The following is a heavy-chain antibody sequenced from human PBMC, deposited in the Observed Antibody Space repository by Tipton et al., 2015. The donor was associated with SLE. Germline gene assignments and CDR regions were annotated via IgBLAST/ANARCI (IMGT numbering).Heavy chain of an antibody. J-gene: IGHJ4*02. CDR1: GFTFSSYE. V-gene: IGHV3-48*03. CDR3: AREEQLVHFDY. Sequence: SLRLSCAASGFTFSSYEMNWVRQAPGKGLEWVSYISSSGSTIYYADSVKGRFTISRDNAKNSLYLQMNSLRAEDTAVYYCAREEQLVHFDYWGQGTLVTVSS. CDR2: ISSSGSTI. D-gene: IGHD6-13*01.